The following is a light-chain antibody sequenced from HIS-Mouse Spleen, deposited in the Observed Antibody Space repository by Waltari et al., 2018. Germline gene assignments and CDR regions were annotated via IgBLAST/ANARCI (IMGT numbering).Light chain of an antibody. CDR3: QQYDNLPPRA. CDR1: QDISNY. Sequence: DIQMTQSPSSLSASVGDRVPITCQASQDISNYLNWYQQKPGKAPKLLIYDASNLETGVPSRFSGSGSGTDFTFTISSLQPEDIATYYCQQYDNLPPRAFGGGTKVEIK. V-gene: IGKV1-33*01. J-gene: IGKJ4*01. CDR2: DAS.